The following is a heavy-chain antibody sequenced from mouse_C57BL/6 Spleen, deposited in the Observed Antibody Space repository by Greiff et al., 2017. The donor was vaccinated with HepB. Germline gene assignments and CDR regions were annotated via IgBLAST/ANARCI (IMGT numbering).Heavy chain of an antibody. CDR2: IDPENGDT. D-gene: IGHD1-1*01. CDR1: GFNIKDDY. CDR3: THITTVVATGYFDV. Sequence: EVQLLQSGAELVRPGASVKLSCTASGFNIKDDYMHWVKQRPEQGLEWIGWIDPENGDTEYASKFQGKATITADTSSNTAYLQLSSLTSEDTAVYYCTHITTVVATGYFDVWGTGTTVTDSS. V-gene: IGHV14-4*01. J-gene: IGHJ1*03.